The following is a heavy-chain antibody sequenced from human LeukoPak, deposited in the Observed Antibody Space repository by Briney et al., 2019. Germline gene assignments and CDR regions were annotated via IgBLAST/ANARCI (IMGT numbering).Heavy chain of an antibody. D-gene: IGHD7-27*01. Sequence: SETLSLTCTVSGGSISSYYWTWIRQPPGKGLEWIGYIYYSGSTNYNPSLKSRVTISVDTSKNQFSLKLSSVTAADTAVYYCARVGAGEASDYWGQGTLVTVSS. CDR1: GGSISSYY. CDR2: IYYSGST. CDR3: ARVGAGEASDY. V-gene: IGHV4-59*08. J-gene: IGHJ4*02.